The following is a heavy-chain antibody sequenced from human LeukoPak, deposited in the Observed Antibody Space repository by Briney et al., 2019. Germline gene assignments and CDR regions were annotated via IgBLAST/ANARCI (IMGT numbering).Heavy chain of an antibody. V-gene: IGHV4-59*01. Sequence: SETLSLTCTVSGVSISSYYWSWIRQPPGKGLEWIGYIYYSGSTNYNPSLKSRVTISVDTSKNQFSLKLSSVTAADTAVYYCARVMGSWYYYDSSGYYDAFDIWGQGTMVTVSS. CDR1: GVSISSYY. J-gene: IGHJ3*02. D-gene: IGHD3-22*01. CDR3: ARVMGSWYYYDSSGYYDAFDI. CDR2: IYYSGST.